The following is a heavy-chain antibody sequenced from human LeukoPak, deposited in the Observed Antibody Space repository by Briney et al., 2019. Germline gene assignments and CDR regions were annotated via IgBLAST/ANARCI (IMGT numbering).Heavy chain of an antibody. V-gene: IGHV3-30*18. D-gene: IGHD3-16*01. J-gene: IGHJ2*01. CDR1: GFTFRNYG. Sequence: PGGSLSLSRAASGFTFRNYGMHWVRQAPGKGLEWVAVISRDGLTKYYADSVKGRFTLHRDNSRNTLYLEMNSLRDEDTAVYYCAKEGTWGNWYFDLWGRGTLVIVTS. CDR3: AKEGTWGNWYFDL. CDR2: ISRDGLTK.